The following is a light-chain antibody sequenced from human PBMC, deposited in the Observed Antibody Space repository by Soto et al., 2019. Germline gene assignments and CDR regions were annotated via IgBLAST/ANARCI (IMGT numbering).Light chain of an antibody. Sequence: SSELTQPPSVSGSPGQTASITCSGDKLGDKYGCWYQQKPGQSPVLVIYQDNKRPSGIPERFSGSNSGNTATLTISGTQAMDEADYYCQAWDSVTAWVFGGGTKLTVL. CDR3: QAWDSVTAWV. V-gene: IGLV3-1*01. J-gene: IGLJ3*02. CDR1: KLGDKY. CDR2: QDN.